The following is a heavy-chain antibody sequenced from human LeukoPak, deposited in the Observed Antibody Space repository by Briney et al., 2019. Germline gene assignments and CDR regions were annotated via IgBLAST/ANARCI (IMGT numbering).Heavy chain of an antibody. D-gene: IGHD2-2*01. CDR2: IYYSGST. V-gene: IGHV4-30-4*08. CDR3: ARTRRYCSSTSCRDFGY. J-gene: IGHJ4*02. Sequence: SETLSLTCTVSGGSISSGDYYWSWIRQPPGKGLEWIGYIYYSGSTYYNPSLKSRVTISVDTSKNQFSLKLSSVTAADTAVYYCARTRRYCSSTSCRDFGYWGQGTLVTVSS. CDR1: GGSISSGDYY.